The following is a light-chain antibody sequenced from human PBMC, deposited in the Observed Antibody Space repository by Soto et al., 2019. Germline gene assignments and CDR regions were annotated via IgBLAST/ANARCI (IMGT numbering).Light chain of an antibody. CDR2: GAS. J-gene: IGKJ3*01. V-gene: IGKV3-11*01. Sequence: IVLTQSPATLSLTPGERATLSCRASQSVGSYLAWYQQKPGQAPRPLIYGASKRAPGVSARFSGSGSGTDFTLTISSLEPEDFAVYHCLQRSIGFTFGPGTKVD. CDR3: LQRSIGFT. CDR1: QSVGSY.